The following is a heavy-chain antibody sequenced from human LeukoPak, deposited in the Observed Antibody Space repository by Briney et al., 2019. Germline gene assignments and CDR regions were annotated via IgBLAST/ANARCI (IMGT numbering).Heavy chain of an antibody. CDR1: GFTSDTFN. D-gene: IGHD3-9*01. CDR2: ITSGGDYI. V-gene: IGHV3-21*01. Sequence: GGSLRLSCAASGFTSDTFNMNWVRQAPGKGLEWVSSITSGGDYIYYADSVKGRFTTSRDNAKNSLSLQLNSLRVEDTAVYDDVLAASYKWTPDYLGQGTLGTVSS. CDR3: VLAASYKWTPDY. J-gene: IGHJ4*02.